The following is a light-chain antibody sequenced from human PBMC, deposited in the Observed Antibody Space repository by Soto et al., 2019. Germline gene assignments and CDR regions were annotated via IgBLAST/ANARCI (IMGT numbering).Light chain of an antibody. Sequence: EIVLTQSPATLSLSPGEGVTLSCRASQSVSSYLAWYQQKPGQAPRLLIYDAFNRATGIPDRFSGSGSGTDFTLTFSSLEPEDFAVYYCQQRSNWPPEFTFGQGTKLEI. CDR2: DAF. CDR3: QQRSNWPPEFT. V-gene: IGKV3-11*01. J-gene: IGKJ2*01. CDR1: QSVSSY.